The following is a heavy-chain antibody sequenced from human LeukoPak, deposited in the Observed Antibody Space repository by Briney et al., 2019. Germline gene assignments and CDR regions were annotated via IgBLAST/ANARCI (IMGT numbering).Heavy chain of an antibody. J-gene: IGHJ4*02. D-gene: IGHD2-2*02. CDR3: AKDRLVVPAALLDY. Sequence: GGSLRLTCAASGFTFSSYAMSWVRQAPGKGLEWVSAISGSGGSTYYADSVKGRFTISRDNSKNTLYLLMNSLRAEDTAVYYCAKDRLVVPAALLDYWGQGTLVTVSS. CDR1: GFTFSSYA. V-gene: IGHV3-23*01. CDR2: ISGSGGST.